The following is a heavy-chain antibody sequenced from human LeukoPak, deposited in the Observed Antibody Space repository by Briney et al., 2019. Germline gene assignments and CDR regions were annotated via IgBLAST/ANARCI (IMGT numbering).Heavy chain of an antibody. Sequence: TGGSLTLSCAASGFTVSSNYMSWVRQAPGKGLEWVSVIYSGGSTYYADSVKGRFTISRDNSKNTLYLQMNSLRAEDTAVYYCARGDFWSGYSLYWGQGTLVTVSS. J-gene: IGHJ4*02. CDR3: ARGDFWSGYSLY. V-gene: IGHV3-53*01. CDR1: GFTVSSNY. CDR2: IYSGGST. D-gene: IGHD3-3*01.